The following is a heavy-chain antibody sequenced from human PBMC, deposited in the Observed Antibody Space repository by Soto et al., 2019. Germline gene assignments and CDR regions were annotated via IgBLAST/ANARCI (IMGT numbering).Heavy chain of an antibody. J-gene: IGHJ6*02. CDR1: GFTFSSYA. CDR2: ISGSGGNT. D-gene: IGHD4-17*01. CDR3: AKGVYGDYEDGYYYYGMDV. Sequence: GGSLRLSCAASGFTFSSYAMSWVRQAPGKGLEWVSAISGSGGNTYYADSAKGRLTISRENSKNTLYLQMNSLSVEDTAVYYCAKGVYGDYEDGYYYYGMDVWGQGTTVTVCS. V-gene: IGHV3-23*01.